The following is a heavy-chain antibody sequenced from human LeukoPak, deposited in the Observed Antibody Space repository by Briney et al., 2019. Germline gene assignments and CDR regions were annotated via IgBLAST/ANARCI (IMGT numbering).Heavy chain of an antibody. V-gene: IGHV3-11*04. J-gene: IGHJ5*02. CDR3: ARDVTYHGGDWFDP. CDR2: ISSTASSI. CDR1: GFAISDHH. Sequence: PGGSLRLSCAASGFAISDHHMGWVRQAPGKGLEWVSYISSTASSIYYADSVKGRFTISRDNAKNSLYLQMNSLRAEDTAVYYCARDVTYHGGDWFDPWGQGTLVTVSS. D-gene: IGHD4-23*01.